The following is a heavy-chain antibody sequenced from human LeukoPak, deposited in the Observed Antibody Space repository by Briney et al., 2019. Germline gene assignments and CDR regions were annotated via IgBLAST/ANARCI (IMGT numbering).Heavy chain of an antibody. V-gene: IGHV3-11*01. Sequence: AGGSLRLSCEASGFTFSDSYMSWLRQPPGEGLESISYIGPSGNFINYADSVKGRFTISRDNAKKSLYLQINSLRAEDTAVYYCSRDPRVLDYWGQGTLVTVSS. CDR1: GFTFSDSY. CDR2: IGPSGNFI. J-gene: IGHJ4*02. CDR3: SRDPRVLDY.